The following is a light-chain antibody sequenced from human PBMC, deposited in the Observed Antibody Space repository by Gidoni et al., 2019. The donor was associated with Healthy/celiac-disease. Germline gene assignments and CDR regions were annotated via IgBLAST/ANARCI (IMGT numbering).Light chain of an antibody. V-gene: IGKV1-5*03. CDR1: QSISSW. Sequence: DIQMTQSPSTLSASVGDRVTITCRASQSISSWLAWYQQKPGKAPKLLIYKASSLESGVPSRFSGRGSGTEFTLTISSLQPDDFATYYCKQYNSYSFGQGTKLEIK. CDR3: KQYNSYS. CDR2: KAS. J-gene: IGKJ2*01.